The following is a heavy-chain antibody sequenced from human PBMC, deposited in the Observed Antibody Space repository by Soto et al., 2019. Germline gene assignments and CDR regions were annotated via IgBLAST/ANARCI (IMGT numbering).Heavy chain of an antibody. J-gene: IGHJ4*02. D-gene: IGHD6-13*01. CDR2: ISAYNGNT. CDR3: ARNSIRSVSPRIAAAGHDPVDD. Sequence: VASVKVSCKASGYTFTSYGISWVRPAPGQVLEWMGWISAYNGNTNYAQKLQGRVTMTTDTSTSTAYMELRSLRSDDTAVYYCARNSIRSVSPRIAAAGHDPVDDWGQGTLVTFSS. CDR1: GYTFTSYG. V-gene: IGHV1-18*04.